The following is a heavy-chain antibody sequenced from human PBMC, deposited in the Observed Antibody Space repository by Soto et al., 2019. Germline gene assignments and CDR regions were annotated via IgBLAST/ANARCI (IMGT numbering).Heavy chain of an antibody. D-gene: IGHD3-10*01. CDR2: IYHNGET. V-gene: IGHV4-59*01. Sequence: QMQLQESGPGLVKPWETLSLICSVSSDSITAYYLSWLRQSPGKELEWIGYIYHNGETNYNPSLKSRVTISADTSKTQFSLRLSSVTAADTGVYYCARDKGGEFLKGSGMDVWGQGTTVIVSS. CDR3: ARDKGGEFLKGSGMDV. CDR1: SDSITAYY. J-gene: IGHJ6*02.